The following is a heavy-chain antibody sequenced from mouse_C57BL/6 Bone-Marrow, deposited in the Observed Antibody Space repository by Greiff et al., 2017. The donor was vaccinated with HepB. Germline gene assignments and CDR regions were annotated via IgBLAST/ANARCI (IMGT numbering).Heavy chain of an antibody. CDR1: GYTFTSYW. CDR2: IHPNSGST. Sequence: QVQLQQPGAELVKPGASVKLSCKASGYTFTSYWMHWVKQRPGQGLEWIGMIHPNSGSTNYNEKFKSKATLTVDKSSSTAYMQLSSLTSEDSAVYYCARPPEYEDAMDYWGQGTSVTVSS. V-gene: IGHV1-64*01. J-gene: IGHJ4*01. D-gene: IGHD2-14*01. CDR3: ARPPEYEDAMDY.